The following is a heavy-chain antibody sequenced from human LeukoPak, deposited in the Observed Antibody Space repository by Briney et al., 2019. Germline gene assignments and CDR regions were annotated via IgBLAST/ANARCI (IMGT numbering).Heavy chain of an antibody. J-gene: IGHJ4*02. Sequence: GGSLRLSCAASGFTFSSFDLNWVRQAPGKGLEWVSYISSSGNSIYYADFVKGRFTISRDNAKISLYLQMNNLRAEDMAVYYCATLESYWGQGTLVTVSS. CDR3: ATLESY. CDR1: GFTFSSFD. CDR2: ISSSGNSI. V-gene: IGHV3-48*03.